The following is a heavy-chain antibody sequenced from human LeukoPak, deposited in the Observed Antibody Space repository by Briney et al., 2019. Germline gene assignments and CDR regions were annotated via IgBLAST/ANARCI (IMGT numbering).Heavy chain of an antibody. CDR1: GFSLSNFG. CDR2: IRFDGSNK. CDR3: AKVGSGWYGVDY. D-gene: IGHD6-19*01. V-gene: IGHV3-30*02. Sequence: GGSLRLSCAASGFSLSNFGMHWVRQAPGKGLEWVAFIRFDGSNKYYSESAKGRFTISRDNSENTLYLQMNSLRSEDTAVYYCAKVGSGWYGVDYWGQGTLVTVSS. J-gene: IGHJ4*02.